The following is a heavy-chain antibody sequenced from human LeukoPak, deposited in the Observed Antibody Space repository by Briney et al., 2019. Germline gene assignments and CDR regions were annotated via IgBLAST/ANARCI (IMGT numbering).Heavy chain of an antibody. D-gene: IGHD3-10*02. CDR1: GFTFSSYG. J-gene: IGHJ6*04. CDR2: ISYDGSNK. CDR3: AELGITMIGGV. Sequence: GGSLRLSCAASGFTFSSYGMHWVRQAPGKGLEWVAVISYDGSNKYYADSVKGRFTISRDNAKNSLYLQMNSLRAEDTAVYYCAELGITMIGGVWGKGTTVTISS. V-gene: IGHV3-30*18.